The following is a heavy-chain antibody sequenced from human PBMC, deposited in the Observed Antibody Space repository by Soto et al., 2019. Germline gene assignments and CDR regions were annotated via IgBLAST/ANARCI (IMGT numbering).Heavy chain of an antibody. J-gene: IGHJ4*02. CDR2: FDPEDGET. D-gene: IGHD4-17*01. V-gene: IGHV1-24*01. Sequence: QVQLVQSGAEVKKPGASVKVSCKVSGYTLTELSMHWVRQAPGKGLEWMGGFDPEDGETIYAQKCQGRVTMTEDTSTDTAYMERISLRSEDTAVYYCATELTYGDYAGFDYWGQGTLVTVSS. CDR1: GYTLTELS. CDR3: ATELTYGDYAGFDY.